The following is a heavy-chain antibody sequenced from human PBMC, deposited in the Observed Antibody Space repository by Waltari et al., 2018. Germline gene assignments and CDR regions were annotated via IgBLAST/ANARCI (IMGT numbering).Heavy chain of an antibody. CDR3: ANHRPGGYGMEV. Sequence: QLVESGGGLVQPGGSLRLSCAASEFTFRNFWMHWVRQAPGKGLEWVYAIDNSGSKKRYADSVKGRFTSSRDNAKNTLYLQMNSLRVEETAVYYCANHRPGGYGMEVWGQGTTVTVSS. D-gene: IGHD3-22*01. CDR2: IDNSGSKK. J-gene: IGHJ6*01. V-gene: IGHV3-74*01. CDR1: EFTFRNFW.